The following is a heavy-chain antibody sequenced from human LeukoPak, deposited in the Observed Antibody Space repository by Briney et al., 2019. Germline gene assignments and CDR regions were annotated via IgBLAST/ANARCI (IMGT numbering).Heavy chain of an antibody. Sequence: SETLSLTCTVSGYSISSGYYWGWIRPPPGKGLEWIGSIYHSGSTYYNPSLKSRVTISVDTSKNQFSLKLSSVTAADTAVYYCVTRLELRSYFDYWGQGTLVTVSS. CDR3: VTRLELRSYFDY. D-gene: IGHD1-7*01. J-gene: IGHJ4*02. V-gene: IGHV4-38-2*02. CDR1: GYSISSGYY. CDR2: IYHSGST.